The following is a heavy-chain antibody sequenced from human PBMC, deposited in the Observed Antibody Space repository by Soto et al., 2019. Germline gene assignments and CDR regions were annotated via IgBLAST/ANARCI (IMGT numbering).Heavy chain of an antibody. CDR3: AIGAATKILVLKYDALEI. J-gene: IGHJ3*02. CDR1: GATLSSFINYG. Sequence: QVQLVQSGAEVKKPGSSVRVSCKASGATLSSFINYGITWVRQAPGQGLEYMGVIIPVCGAANHAQKLQGRVTINAEESRRRVDMDLSSLTSIDTGVYYCAIGAATKILVLKYDALEIWGQGTMVTVSS. D-gene: IGHD5-12*01. CDR2: IIPVCGAA. V-gene: IGHV1-69*12.